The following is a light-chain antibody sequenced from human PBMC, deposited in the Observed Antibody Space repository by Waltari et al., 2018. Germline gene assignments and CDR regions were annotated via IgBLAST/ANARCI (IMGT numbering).Light chain of an antibody. CDR1: QNVGNY. V-gene: IGKV3-11*01. Sequence: EIVLTQSPATLSLSPGEGATLSCRAIQNVGNYLALYQQKPGQAPRLLIYDTSNRATGIPARFSGSGSGTDFTLTISGLEPEDFAVYYCQHRSNWPLNFGGGTKVEIK. CDR3: QHRSNWPLN. CDR2: DTS. J-gene: IGKJ4*01.